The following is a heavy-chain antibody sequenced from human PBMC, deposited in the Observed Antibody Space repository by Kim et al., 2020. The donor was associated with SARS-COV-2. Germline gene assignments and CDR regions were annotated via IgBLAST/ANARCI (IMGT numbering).Heavy chain of an antibody. D-gene: IGHD4-17*01. Sequence: YAAPVKGRFTISRDDSNNTLYLQVNSLKTEDTAVYHCTTSTVTTPYGMDVWGQGTTVTVSS. V-gene: IGHV3-15*01. CDR3: TTSTVTTPYGMDV. J-gene: IGHJ6*02.